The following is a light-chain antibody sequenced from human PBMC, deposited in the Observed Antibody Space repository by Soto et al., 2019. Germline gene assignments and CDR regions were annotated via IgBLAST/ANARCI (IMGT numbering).Light chain of an antibody. CDR3: QTYDSSLDDWV. CDR1: SSNIGADFG. Sequence: QSVLTQPPSVSGAPGQRVTISCTGSSSNIGADFGVNWYQHLPGTAPKLLIYINNNRPSGVPGRFSGSQSGSSASLAITGLQAEDEADYYCQTYDSSLDDWVFGGGTQLTVL. V-gene: IGLV1-40*01. J-gene: IGLJ3*02. CDR2: INN.